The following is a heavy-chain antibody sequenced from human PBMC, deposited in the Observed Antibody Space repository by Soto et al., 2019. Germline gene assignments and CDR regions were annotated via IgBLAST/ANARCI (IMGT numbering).Heavy chain of an antibody. CDR1: GFTVSSNY. CDR2: IYSGGST. V-gene: IGHV3-66*01. Sequence: PGGSLRLSCAASGFTVSSNYMSWVRQAPGKGLEWVSVIYSGGSTYYADSVKGRFTISRDDSKNTLYLQMNSLRAEDTAVYYCASGYCSGGSCYPYYFDYWVQGILVTVSS. CDR3: ASGYCSGGSCYPYYFDY. J-gene: IGHJ4*02. D-gene: IGHD2-15*01.